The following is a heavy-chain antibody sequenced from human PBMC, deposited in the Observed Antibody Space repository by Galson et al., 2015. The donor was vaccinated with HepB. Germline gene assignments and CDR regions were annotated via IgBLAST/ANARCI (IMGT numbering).Heavy chain of an antibody. J-gene: IGHJ4*02. Sequence: LSLTCTVSGGSISSSSYYWGWIRQPPGKGLEWIGSIYYSGSTYYNPSLKSRVTISVDTSKNQFSLKLSSVTAADTAVYYCARTYSSSCDYWGQGTLVTVSS. CDR1: GGSISSSSYY. V-gene: IGHV4-39*07. D-gene: IGHD6-13*01. CDR3: ARTYSSSCDY. CDR2: IYYSGST.